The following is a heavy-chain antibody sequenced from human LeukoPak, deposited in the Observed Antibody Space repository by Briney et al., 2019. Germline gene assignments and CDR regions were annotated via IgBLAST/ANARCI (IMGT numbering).Heavy chain of an antibody. CDR2: ISSNGGST. CDR3: ARDFEYSSGWYGLDY. Sequence: GGSLRLSXAASGFTFSSYAMHWVRQAPGKGLEYVSAISSNGGSTYYANSVKGRFTISRDNSKNTLYLQMGSLRAEDMAVYYCARDFEYSSGWYGLDYWGQGTLVTVSS. CDR1: GFTFSSYA. J-gene: IGHJ4*02. D-gene: IGHD6-19*01. V-gene: IGHV3-64*01.